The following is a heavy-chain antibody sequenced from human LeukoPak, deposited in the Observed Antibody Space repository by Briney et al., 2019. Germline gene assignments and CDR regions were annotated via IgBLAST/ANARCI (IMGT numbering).Heavy chain of an antibody. V-gene: IGHV3-15*01. CDR1: GFTFSSAW. CDR3: TTDDLDYYASSGLDY. D-gene: IGHD3-22*01. CDR2: IKSKPAGGTT. Sequence: GGSLRLSCAASGFTFSSAWLTWVRQAPGKGLEWVGRIKSKPAGGTTDYAAPVKGRFSISRDDSKNTLYLQMNSLKTEDTAVYHCTTDDLDYYASSGLDYWGQGTLVTVSS. J-gene: IGHJ4*02.